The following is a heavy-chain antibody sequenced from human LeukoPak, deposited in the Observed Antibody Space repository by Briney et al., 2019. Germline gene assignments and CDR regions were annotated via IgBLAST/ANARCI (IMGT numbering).Heavy chain of an antibody. J-gene: IGHJ4*02. CDR2: INHSGST. V-gene: IGHV4-34*01. Sequence: SSETLSLTCAVYGGSFSGYYWSWIRQPPGKGLEWIGEINHSGSTNYNPSLKSRVTISVDTSKNQFSLKLSSVTAADTAVYYCARVAERFLEWSPFDYWGQGTLVTVSS. CDR1: GGSFSGYY. D-gene: IGHD3-3*01. CDR3: ARVAERFLEWSPFDY.